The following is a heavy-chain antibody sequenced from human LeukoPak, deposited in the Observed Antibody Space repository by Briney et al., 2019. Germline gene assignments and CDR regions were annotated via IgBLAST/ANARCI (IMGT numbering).Heavy chain of an antibody. CDR2: ISSSSSYI. V-gene: IGHV3-21*01. J-gene: IGHJ4*02. CDR1: GFTFSSYS. D-gene: IGHD3-22*01. Sequence: GGSLRLSCAASGFTFSSYSMNWVRQAPGKGLEWVSSISSSSSYIYYADSVKGRFTISRDNAKNSLYLQMNSLRAEDTAVYYCARDYYYDSSGYYYPPLGYWGQGTLVTGSS. CDR3: ARDYYYDSSGYYYPPLGY.